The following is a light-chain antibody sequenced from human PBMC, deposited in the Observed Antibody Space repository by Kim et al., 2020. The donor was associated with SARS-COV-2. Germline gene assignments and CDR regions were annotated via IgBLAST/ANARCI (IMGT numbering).Light chain of an antibody. J-gene: IGLJ2*01. V-gene: IGLV6-57*03. CDR3: QSYDSSNQV. CDR1: SGSIASNY. CDR2: EDN. Sequence: GKTVTISCTRRSGSIASNYVQWYQQRPGSAPTTVIYEDNQRPSGVPDWFSGSIDSSSNSASLTISGLKTEDEADYYCQSYDSSNQVFGGGTQLTVL.